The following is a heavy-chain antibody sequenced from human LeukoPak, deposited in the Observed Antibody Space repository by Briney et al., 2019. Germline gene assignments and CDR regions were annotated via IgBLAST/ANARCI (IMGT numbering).Heavy chain of an antibody. CDR3: ARVQFDYGDYDFDY. CDR1: GYTFTSYD. Sequence: GASVKVSCKASGYTFTSYDINWVRQAPGQGLEWMGWMNPNSGNTVYAQKFQGRVTMTRNTSISTAYMELSSLRSEDTAVYYCARVQFDYGDYDFDYWGQGTLVTVSS. D-gene: IGHD4-17*01. J-gene: IGHJ4*02. CDR2: MNPNSGNT. V-gene: IGHV1-8*01.